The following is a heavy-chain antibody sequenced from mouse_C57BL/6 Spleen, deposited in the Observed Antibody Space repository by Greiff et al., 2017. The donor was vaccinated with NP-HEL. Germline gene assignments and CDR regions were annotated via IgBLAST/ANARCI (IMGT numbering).Heavy chain of an antibody. CDR3: ARWGGYQFAY. V-gene: IGHV1-26*01. CDR1: GYTFTDYY. D-gene: IGHD2-2*01. J-gene: IGHJ3*01. Sequence: EVQLQQSGPELVKPGASVKISCKASGYTFTDYYMNWVKQSHGKSLEWIGDINPNNGGTSYNQKFKGKATLTVDKSSSTAYMELRSLTSEDSAVYYCARWGGYQFAYWGQGTLVTVSA. CDR2: INPNNGGT.